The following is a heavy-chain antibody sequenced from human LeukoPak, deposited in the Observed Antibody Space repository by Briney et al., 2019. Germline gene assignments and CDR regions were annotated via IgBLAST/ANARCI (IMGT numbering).Heavy chain of an antibody. Sequence: GGSLRLSCAASGFTFSSYAMSWVRQAPGKGLEWVSAISGSGGSTYYADSVKGRFTISRDNSKNTLYLQMNSLRAEDTAVYYCAKDRPYSYGHNTDPDGYFDYWAREPWSPSPQ. V-gene: IGHV3-23*01. D-gene: IGHD5-18*01. J-gene: IGHJ4*02. CDR2: ISGSGGST. CDR3: AKDRPYSYGHNTDPDGYFDY. CDR1: GFTFSSYA.